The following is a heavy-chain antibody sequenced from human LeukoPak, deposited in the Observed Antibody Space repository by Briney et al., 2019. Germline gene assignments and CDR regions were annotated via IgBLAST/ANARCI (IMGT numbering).Heavy chain of an antibody. V-gene: IGHV3-48*03. CDR2: ISSSGSTK. CDR1: GFTFSSYE. CDR3: ARDPWSGFNPTSDY. Sequence: PGGSLRLSCAASGFTFSSYEMNWVRQAPGKGLEWVSYISSSGSTKYYADSVKGRFTISRDNAKNSLYLQMNSLRAEDTAVYYCARDPWSGFNPTSDYWGQGTLVTVSS. J-gene: IGHJ4*02. D-gene: IGHD3-3*01.